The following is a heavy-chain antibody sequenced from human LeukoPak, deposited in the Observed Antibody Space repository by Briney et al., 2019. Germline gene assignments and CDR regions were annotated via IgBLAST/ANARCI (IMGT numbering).Heavy chain of an antibody. CDR1: RFTFSSYS. CDR3: AKAHLPRDTVMHTQNYFDY. D-gene: IGHD5-18*01. J-gene: IGHJ4*02. CDR2: ISSSSSYI. V-gene: IGHV3-21*04. Sequence: GGSLRLSCAASRFTFSSYSTNWVRQAPGKGLEWVSSISSSSSYIYYADSVKGRFTISRDNSKNTLYLQMNSLRAEDTAVHYCAKAHLPRDTVMHTQNYFDYWGQGALVTVSS.